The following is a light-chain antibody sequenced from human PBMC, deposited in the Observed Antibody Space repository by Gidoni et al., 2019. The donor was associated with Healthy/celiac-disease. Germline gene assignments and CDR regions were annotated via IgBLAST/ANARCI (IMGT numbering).Light chain of an antibody. V-gene: IGKV1-39*01. CDR2: AAS. Sequence: DIQMTQSPASLSASVGDRVTITCLASQSISSYLNWYQQKPGKAHKLLIYAASSLHSGVPSRFSDSGSGTDFTLTISSLQPEDFATYYCQQSCSTPALTFGGGTKVEIK. J-gene: IGKJ4*01. CDR3: QQSCSTPALT. CDR1: QSISSY.